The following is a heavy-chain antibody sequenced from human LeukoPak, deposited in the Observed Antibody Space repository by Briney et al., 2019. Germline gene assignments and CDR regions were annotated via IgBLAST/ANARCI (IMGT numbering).Heavy chain of an antibody. D-gene: IGHD2-15*01. CDR3: ARVLRYCSGGNCYSGGLGYMDV. CDR1: GFTFSDYN. V-gene: IGHV3-11*01. CDR2: ISRSGSTK. Sequence: GGSLRLSCAASGFTFSDYNMRWIRQAPGKGLEWVSSISRSGSTKYYADSVKGRFTISRDNAKNSLFLRMNSLRAEDTAVYYCARVLRYCSGGNCYSGGLGYMDVWGKGTTVTIS. J-gene: IGHJ6*03.